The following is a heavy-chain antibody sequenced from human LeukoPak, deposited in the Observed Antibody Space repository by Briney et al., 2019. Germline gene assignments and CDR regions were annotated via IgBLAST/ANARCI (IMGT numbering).Heavy chain of an antibody. CDR3: ARGSRRYSGSYFRLDYFDY. CDR2: IYHSGST. D-gene: IGHD1-26*01. Sequence: SGTLSLTCAVSGGSISSSNWWSWVRQPPEKGLEWIGEIYHSGSTNYNPSLKSRVTISVDKSKNQFSLKLSSVTAADTAVYYCARGSRRYSGSYFRLDYFDYWGQGTLVTVSS. CDR1: GGSISSSNW. V-gene: IGHV4-4*02. J-gene: IGHJ4*02.